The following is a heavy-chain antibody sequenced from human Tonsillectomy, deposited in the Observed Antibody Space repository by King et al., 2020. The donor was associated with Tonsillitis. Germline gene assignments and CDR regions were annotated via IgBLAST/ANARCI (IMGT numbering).Heavy chain of an antibody. D-gene: IGHD3-10*01. CDR3: ARDLGLRYFDY. CDR2: IYYSGST. CDR1: GGSISSYY. J-gene: IGHJ4*02. Sequence: HVQLQESGPGLVKPSETLSLTCTVSGGSISSYYWSWIRQPPGKGLEWIGYIYYSGSTNYNPSLKSRVTISVDTSKNQFSLKLSSVTAADTAVYYCARDLGLRYFDYWGQGTLVTVSS. V-gene: IGHV4-59*01.